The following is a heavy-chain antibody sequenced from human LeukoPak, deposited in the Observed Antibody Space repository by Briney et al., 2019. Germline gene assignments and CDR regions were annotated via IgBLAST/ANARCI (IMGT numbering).Heavy chain of an antibody. J-gene: IGHJ5*02. CDR3: ARTENYIPEDWFDP. D-gene: IGHD5-24*01. Sequence: GGSLRLSCAASGFTFSNYVMHWARQAPGKGLEWVASTSYNGGNKFYADSVKGRFTISRDNSKNTLYLQMDSLRVEDTAVYYCARTENYIPEDWFDPWGQGTLVSVSS. CDR1: GFTFSNYV. CDR2: TSYNGGNK. V-gene: IGHV3-30*03.